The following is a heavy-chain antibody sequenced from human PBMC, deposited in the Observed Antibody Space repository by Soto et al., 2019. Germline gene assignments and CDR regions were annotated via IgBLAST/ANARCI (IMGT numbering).Heavy chain of an antibody. D-gene: IGHD1-1*01. CDR3: ARNDHTYGVY. J-gene: IGHJ4*01. CDR1: GFSFRDYF. V-gene: IGHV3-11*01. CDR2: IGPYGNTI. Sequence: QVQLVESGGGLVKPGESLRVSCAASGFSFRDYFMSWIHQAPGKGLEWVAYIGPYGNTIGYADSVKGRFTISRDDAKKSLFLHMDSLRSEDTGVYYCARNDHTYGVYWGHGTPVTLSS.